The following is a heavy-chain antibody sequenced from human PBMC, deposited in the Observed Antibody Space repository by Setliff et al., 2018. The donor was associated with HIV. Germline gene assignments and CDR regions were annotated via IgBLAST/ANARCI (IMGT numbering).Heavy chain of an antibody. CDR2: IYHFGST. CDR3: ARDGGGMMVRGVLYY. V-gene: IGHV4-4*02. D-gene: IGHD3-10*01. J-gene: IGHJ4*02. CDR1: GGSINSNNW. Sequence: PSETLSLTCAVSGGSINSNNWWSWVRQPPGKGLEWIGEIYHFGSTNYNPSLKSRVTISVDKSKNQFSLKLSSGTAADTAVYSCARDGGGMMVRGVLYYWGQGTLVTVS.